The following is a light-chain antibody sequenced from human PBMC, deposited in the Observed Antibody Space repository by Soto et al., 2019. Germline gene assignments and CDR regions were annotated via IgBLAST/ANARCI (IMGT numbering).Light chain of an antibody. Sequence: EIVLTQSPGTLSLSPGERATLSCRASQSVSNNYLAWYQQKPGQAPRLLIYGASNRATGIQDRFSGSGSGTVFTLTISRLEPEDFAVYYCQQYGSSGTFGQGTKVEIK. CDR3: QQYGSSGT. CDR2: GAS. CDR1: QSVSNNY. V-gene: IGKV3-20*01. J-gene: IGKJ1*01.